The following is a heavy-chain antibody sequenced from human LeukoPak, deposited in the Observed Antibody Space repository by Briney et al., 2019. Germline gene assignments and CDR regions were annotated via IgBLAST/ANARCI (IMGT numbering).Heavy chain of an antibody. Sequence: GGSLRLSCAASGFPFSSYSLTWVRQAPGKGLEWMANIKPDGTTKFYVDSVKGRFTISRDNALNSLYLQMNSLRAEDTAIYYCARSIPYGTTWYGRSDYWGQGTLVTVSS. CDR1: GFPFSSYS. J-gene: IGHJ4*02. D-gene: IGHD6-13*01. V-gene: IGHV3-7*03. CDR2: IKPDGTTK. CDR3: ARSIPYGTTWYGRSDY.